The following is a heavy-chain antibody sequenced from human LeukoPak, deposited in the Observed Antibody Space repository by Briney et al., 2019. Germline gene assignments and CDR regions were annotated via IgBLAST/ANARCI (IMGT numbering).Heavy chain of an antibody. Sequence: GGSLRLSCAASGFTFSSYEMNWVRQAPGKGLEWVSYISSSGSTIYYADSVKGRFTISRDNAKNSLYLQMNSLRAEDTAVYYCARAREDYGDYVDYWGQGTLVTVCS. V-gene: IGHV3-48*03. CDR2: ISSSGSTI. D-gene: IGHD4-17*01. CDR1: GFTFSSYE. CDR3: ARAREDYGDYVDY. J-gene: IGHJ4*02.